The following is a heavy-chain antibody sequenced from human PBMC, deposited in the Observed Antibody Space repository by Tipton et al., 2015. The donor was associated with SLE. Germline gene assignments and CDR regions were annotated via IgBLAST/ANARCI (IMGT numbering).Heavy chain of an antibody. CDR2: ISAYNGNT. V-gene: IGHV1-18*01. CDR1: GYTFTSYG. D-gene: IGHD3-9*01. CDR3: ARDAPVLRYFDPGFDP. Sequence: QSGPEVKKPGASVKVSCKASGYTFTSYGISWVRQAPGQGLEWMGWISAYNGNTNYAQKLQGRVTMTTDTSTSTAYMELRSLRSDDTAVYYCARDAPVLRYFDPGFDPWGQGTLVTVSS. J-gene: IGHJ5*02.